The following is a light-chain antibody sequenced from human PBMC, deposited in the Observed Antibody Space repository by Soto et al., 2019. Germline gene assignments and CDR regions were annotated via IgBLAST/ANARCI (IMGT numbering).Light chain of an antibody. CDR3: QSYDRSLSGKV. CDR1: SSNIGAGYD. J-gene: IGLJ1*01. V-gene: IGLV1-40*01. Sequence: QSVLTQPPSVSGAPGQRVTISCTGSSSNIGAGYDVHWYQHLPGTAPQLLIYGNINRPSGVPDRFSGSRSGTSASLAISGLQAEDEADYDCQSYDRSLSGKVFGTGTKVTVL. CDR2: GNI.